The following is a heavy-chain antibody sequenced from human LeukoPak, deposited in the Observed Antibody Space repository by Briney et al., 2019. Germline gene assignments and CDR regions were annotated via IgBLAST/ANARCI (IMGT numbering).Heavy chain of an antibody. V-gene: IGHV1-3*01. CDR2: INAGNGNT. CDR3: ASAGGTIFGVVTQDYYYYYGMDV. J-gene: IGHJ6*02. D-gene: IGHD3-3*01. Sequence: ASVKVSCKASGYTFTSYAMHWVRQAPGQRLEWMGWINAGNGNTKYSQKFQGRVTMTRDTSTSTVYMELSSLRSEDTAVYYCASAGGTIFGVVTQDYYYYYGMDVWGQGTTVTVSS. CDR1: GYTFTSYA.